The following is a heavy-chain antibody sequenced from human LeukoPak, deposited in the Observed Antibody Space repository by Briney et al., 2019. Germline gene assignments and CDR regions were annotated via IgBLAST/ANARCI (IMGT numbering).Heavy chain of an antibody. J-gene: IGHJ5*02. D-gene: IGHD2-15*01. CDR2: ISPYNGDT. Sequence: ASVKVSCKASGYTFTSYGISWVRQAPGQGLEWMGWISPYNGDTKYAQKVQDRVTMTTDTSTSTAYMELRSLTSDDTAVYYYARGGSGGSGGWFDPWGQGTRVTVSS. CDR3: ARGGSGGSGGWFDP. V-gene: IGHV1-18*01. CDR1: GYTFTSYG.